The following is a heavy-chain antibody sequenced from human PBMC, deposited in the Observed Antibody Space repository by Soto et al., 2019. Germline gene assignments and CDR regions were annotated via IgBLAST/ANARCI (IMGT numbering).Heavy chain of an antibody. CDR3: GRLYQLQHQHGLSV. CDR1: GYSFTSYW. CDR2: IDPSDSYI. J-gene: IGHJ6*02. V-gene: IGHV5-10-1*04. D-gene: IGHD2-2*01. Sequence: GESLQISCKASGYSFTSYWISWVRQMPGKGLEWMGRIDPSDSYIDYSPSFQGQVTIAVDKSTTTAYLQWSSVKASDTAIYYCGRLYQLQHQHGLSVCGQGTTGTVS.